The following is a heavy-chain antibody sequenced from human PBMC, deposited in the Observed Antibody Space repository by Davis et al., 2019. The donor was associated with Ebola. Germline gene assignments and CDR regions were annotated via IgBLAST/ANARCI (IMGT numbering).Heavy chain of an antibody. D-gene: IGHD3-22*01. J-gene: IGHJ4*02. V-gene: IGHV1-18*01. CDR1: GYTFTSYA. CDR3: ARRSTMIVAHFDY. Sequence: ASVKVSCKASGYTFTSYAMHWVRQAPGQRLEWMGWISAYNGNTNYAQKLQGRVTMTTDTSTSTAYMELRSLRSDDTAVYYCARRSTMIVAHFDYWGQGTLVTVSS. CDR2: ISAYNGNT.